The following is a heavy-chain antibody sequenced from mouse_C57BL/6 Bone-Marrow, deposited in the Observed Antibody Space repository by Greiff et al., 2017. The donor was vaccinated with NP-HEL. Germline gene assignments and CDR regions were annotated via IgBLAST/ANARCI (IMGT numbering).Heavy chain of an antibody. CDR1: GFSLTSYA. Sequence: LQESGPGLVAPSQSLSITCTVSGFSLTSYAISWVRQPPGKGLEWLGVIWTGGGTNYNSALKSRLSISKDNSKSQVFLKMNSLQTDDTARYYCARGDYYGSSYGYFDYWGQGTTLTVSS. J-gene: IGHJ2*01. V-gene: IGHV2-9-1*01. CDR3: ARGDYYGSSYGYFDY. CDR2: IWTGGGT. D-gene: IGHD1-1*01.